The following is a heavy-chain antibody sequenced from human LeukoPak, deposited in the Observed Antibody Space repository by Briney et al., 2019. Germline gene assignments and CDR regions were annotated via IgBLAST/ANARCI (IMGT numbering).Heavy chain of an antibody. CDR1: WGSFSGYY. D-gene: IGHD5-12*01. J-gene: IGHJ5*02. CDR2: NNHSGST. Sequence: SETLSLTCAVYWGSFSGYYWRWIRPPPGKGLGGVGENNHSGSTNYNPSLKSRVTISVDTSKNQFSLKLSSVTAADTAVYYCAREVATPLGINWFDPWGQGTLVTVSS. CDR3: AREVATPLGINWFDP. V-gene: IGHV4-34*01.